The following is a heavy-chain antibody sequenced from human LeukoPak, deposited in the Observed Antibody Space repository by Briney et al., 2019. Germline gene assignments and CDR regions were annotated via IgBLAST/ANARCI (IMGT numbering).Heavy chain of an antibody. CDR3: ARKGSGWPDY. J-gene: IGHJ4*02. CDR1: GFTFSSYA. Sequence: GGSLRLSCAASGFTFSSYAMSWVRQAPGKGLEWVSAISGSGGSTYYADSVKGRFTVSRDNAKNSLYLQTNSLRAEDTAIYYCARKGSGWPDYWGQGTLVTVSS. CDR2: ISGSGGST. V-gene: IGHV3-23*01. D-gene: IGHD6-19*01.